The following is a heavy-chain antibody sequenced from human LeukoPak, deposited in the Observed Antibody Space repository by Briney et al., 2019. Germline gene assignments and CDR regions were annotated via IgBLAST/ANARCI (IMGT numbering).Heavy chain of an antibody. D-gene: IGHD2-21*02. CDR2: SQDIDKSYIA. CDR3: ARVCYENSDCGR. CDR1: GFTFIVYF. V-gene: IGHV3-72*01. J-gene: IGHJ4*02. Sequence: GGSLRLSCAVSGFTFIVYFMDWVRQAPGKGLEWVGRSQDIDKSYIAEFAPSVRGKFTISRDESKNSLDLQMDSLKIEDTAVYYCARVCYENSDCGRWGQGTLVTVSS.